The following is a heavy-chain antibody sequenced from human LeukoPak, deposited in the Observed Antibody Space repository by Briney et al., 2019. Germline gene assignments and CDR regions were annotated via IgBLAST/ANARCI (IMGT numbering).Heavy chain of an antibody. V-gene: IGHV3-23*01. J-gene: IGHJ6*02. CDR1: GFTFSNYA. CDR3: AKYAEDFYGMDV. CDR2: ISGSGAST. D-gene: IGHD2-2*01. Sequence: GGSLRLSCAASGFTFSNYAMSWVREAPGKGLEWVSGISGSGASTYYADSVKGRLTVSRENSKNTLYLQMNSLRAEDTAVYYCAKYAEDFYGMDVWGQGTTVTVSS.